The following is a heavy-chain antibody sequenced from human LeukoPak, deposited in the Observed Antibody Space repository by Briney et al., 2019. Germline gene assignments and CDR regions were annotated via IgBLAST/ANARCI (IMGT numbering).Heavy chain of an antibody. Sequence: SSETLSLTCAVYGGSFSGYYWSWIRQPPGKGLEWIGEINHSGSTNYNPSLKSRVTISVDTSKNQFSLKLSSVTAADTAVYYCARGGSRRRVRGVQKLWWFDPWGQGTLVTVSS. CDR2: INHSGST. V-gene: IGHV4-34*01. CDR1: GGSFSGYY. CDR3: ARGGSRRRVRGVQKLWWFDP. D-gene: IGHD3-10*01. J-gene: IGHJ5*02.